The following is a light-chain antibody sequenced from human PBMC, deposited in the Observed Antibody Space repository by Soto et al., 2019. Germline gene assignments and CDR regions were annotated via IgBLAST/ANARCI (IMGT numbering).Light chain of an antibody. Sequence: DIQMTQSPSSLSASVGDRVTITCQASQDISNYLNWYQQKPGKAPKLLIYDASNLETEVPSRFSGSGSGTDFTFTISSLQPEDIATYYCQQYDNLPITFGGGTNVEIK. J-gene: IGKJ4*01. CDR3: QQYDNLPIT. V-gene: IGKV1-33*01. CDR2: DAS. CDR1: QDISNY.